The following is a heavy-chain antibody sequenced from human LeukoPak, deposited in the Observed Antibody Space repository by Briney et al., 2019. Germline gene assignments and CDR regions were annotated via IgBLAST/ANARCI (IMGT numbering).Heavy chain of an antibody. V-gene: IGHV4-38-2*02. CDR2: IYHSGST. Sequence: SETLSLTCTVSGYSISSGYYWGWIRQPPGKGLEWIGSIYHSGSTYYNPSLKSRVTISVDTSKNQFSLKLSSVTAADTAVYYCARVADEMSYYYKDVWGKGTTVTVSS. CDR3: ARVADEMSYYYKDV. CDR1: GYSISSGYY. J-gene: IGHJ6*03. D-gene: IGHD5-24*01.